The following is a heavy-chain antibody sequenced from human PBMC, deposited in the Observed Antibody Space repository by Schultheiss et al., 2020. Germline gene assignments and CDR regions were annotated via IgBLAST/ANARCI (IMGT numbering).Heavy chain of an antibody. D-gene: IGHD3-22*01. J-gene: IGHJ4*02. CDR3: ARKAYYYDSRPGFGY. CDR2: INHSGST. V-gene: IGHV4-34*01. CDR1: GGSFSGYY. Sequence: SETLSLTCAVYGGSFSGYYWSWIRQPPGKGLEWIGEINHSGSTNYNPSLKSRVTISVDTSKNQFSLKLSSVTAADTAVYYCARKAYYYDSRPGFGYWGQGTLVTVYS.